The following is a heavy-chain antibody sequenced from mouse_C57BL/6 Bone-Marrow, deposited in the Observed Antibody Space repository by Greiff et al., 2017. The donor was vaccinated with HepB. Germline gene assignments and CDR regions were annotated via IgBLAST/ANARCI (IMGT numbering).Heavy chain of an antibody. V-gene: IGHV3-6*01. D-gene: IGHD3-2*02. Sequence: EVHLVESGPGLVKPSQSLSLTCSVTGYSITSGYYWNWIRQFPGNKLEWMGYISYDGSNNYNPSLKNRISITRDTSKNQFFLKLNSVTTEDTATYYCARGGQLRLPRGYAMDYWGQGTSVTVSS. CDR2: ISYDGSN. CDR1: GYSITSGYY. CDR3: ARGGQLRLPRGYAMDY. J-gene: IGHJ4*01.